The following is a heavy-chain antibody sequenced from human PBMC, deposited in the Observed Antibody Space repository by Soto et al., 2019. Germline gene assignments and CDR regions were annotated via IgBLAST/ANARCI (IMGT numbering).Heavy chain of an antibody. Sequence: PGGSLRLSCAASGFTFSSCAMHWVRQAPGKGLEWVAVISYDGSNKYYADSVKGRFTISRDNSKNTLYPQMNSLRAEDTAVYYCERGVWAAAPFDYWGQGTLVTVSS. V-gene: IGHV3-30-3*01. D-gene: IGHD3-16*01. CDR2: ISYDGSNK. J-gene: IGHJ4*02. CDR1: GFTFSSCA. CDR3: ERGVWAAAPFDY.